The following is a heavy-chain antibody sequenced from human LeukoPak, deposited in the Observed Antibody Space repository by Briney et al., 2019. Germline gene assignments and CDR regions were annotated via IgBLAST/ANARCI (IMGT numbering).Heavy chain of an antibody. J-gene: IGHJ3*02. CDR3: ARAPPITIFGVAHDAFDI. CDR2: ISGSGGST. CDR1: GFTFSSYA. D-gene: IGHD3-3*01. Sequence: GGSLRLSCAASGFTFSSYAMSWVRQAPGKGLEWVSAISGSGGSTYYADSVKGRFTISRDNAKNSLYLQMNSLRAEDTAVYYCARAPPITIFGVAHDAFDIWGQGTMVTVSS. V-gene: IGHV3-23*01.